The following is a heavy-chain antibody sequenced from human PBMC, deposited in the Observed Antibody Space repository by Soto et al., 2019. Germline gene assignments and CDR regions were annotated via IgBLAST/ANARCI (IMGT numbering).Heavy chain of an antibody. D-gene: IGHD6-13*01. CDR2: IYYSGST. J-gene: IGHJ4*02. V-gene: IGHV4-59*01. CDR1: GGSISSYY. CDR3: AREADSRAAEPSFDY. Sequence: LSLTCTVSGGSISSYYWSWIRQPPGKGLEWIGYIYYSGSTNYNPSLKSRVTISVDTSKNQFSLKLSSVTAADTAVYYCAREADSRAAEPSFDYWGQGTLVTVSS.